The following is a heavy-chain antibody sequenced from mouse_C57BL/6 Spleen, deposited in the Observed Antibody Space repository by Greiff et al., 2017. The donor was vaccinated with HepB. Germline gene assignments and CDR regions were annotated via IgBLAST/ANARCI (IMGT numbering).Heavy chain of an antibody. J-gene: IGHJ4*01. Sequence: VQLQQSGAELVRPGTSVKVSCKASGYAFTNYLIEWVKQRPGQGLEWIGVINPGSGGTNYNEKFKGKATLTADKSSSTAYMQLSSLTSEDSAVYFCASRGITTVVEAMDYWGQGTSVTVSS. CDR3: ASRGITTVVEAMDY. D-gene: IGHD1-1*01. CDR1: GYAFTNYL. CDR2: INPGSGGT. V-gene: IGHV1-54*01.